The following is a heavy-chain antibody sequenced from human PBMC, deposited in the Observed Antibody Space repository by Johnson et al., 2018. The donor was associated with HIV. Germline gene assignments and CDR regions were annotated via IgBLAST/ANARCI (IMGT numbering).Heavy chain of an antibody. CDR2: IRYDGSNK. Sequence: QVQLVESGGGVVQPGGSLRLSCAASGFTFSSYGMHWVRQAPGKGLAWVAFIRYDGSNKYYADSVKGRFTISRDNSKNTLYLQMNSLRAEDTAVYYCAKMSRGRQDAFDIWGQGAMVSVSA. V-gene: IGHV3-30*02. J-gene: IGHJ3*02. CDR1: GFTFSSYG. D-gene: IGHD3-16*01. CDR3: AKMSRGRQDAFDI.